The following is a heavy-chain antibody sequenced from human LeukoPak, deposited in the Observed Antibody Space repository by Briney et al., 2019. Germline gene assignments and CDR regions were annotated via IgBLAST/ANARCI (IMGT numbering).Heavy chain of an antibody. CDR2: ISHSGST. CDR1: GGSFSGYY. D-gene: IGHD3-10*01. J-gene: IGHJ6*03. V-gene: IGHV4-34*01. Sequence: KTSETLSLTCAVYGGSFSGYYWSWIRQPPGKGLEWIGEISHSGSTNYNPSLKSRVTISVDTSKNQFSLKLSSVTAADTAVYYCARARRFGAYYYYMDVWGKGTTVTVSS. CDR3: ARARRFGAYYYYMDV.